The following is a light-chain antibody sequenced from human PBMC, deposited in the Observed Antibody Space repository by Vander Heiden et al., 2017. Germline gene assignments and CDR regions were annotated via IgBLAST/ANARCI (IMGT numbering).Light chain of an antibody. J-gene: IGLJ1*01. CDR1: SSNIWKNY. CDR3: GTWDSSLSNAV. V-gene: IGLV1-51*01. Sequence: QSVVTHPLSVSAAPGQKVTISCSGSSSNIWKNYVSWYQQIPGTAPKLLIYDNNKRPSGIPDRFSGSKSGTSATLGITGLQTGDEADYYCGTWDSSLSNAVFGTGTKVTVL. CDR2: DNN.